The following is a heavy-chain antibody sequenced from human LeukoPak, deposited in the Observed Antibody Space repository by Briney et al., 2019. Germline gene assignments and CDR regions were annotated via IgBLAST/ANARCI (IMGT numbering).Heavy chain of an antibody. V-gene: IGHV1-24*01. CDR2: FDPGNDET. Sequence: ASVKVSCKVSGSTLAALSMHWVRQTPAKGLEWMAGFDPGNDETVYAQNLQGRLTVTEDSSTETAYMELNSLTSDDTAVYYCASAAGGFNYYFFAMDVWGQGTTVTVSS. J-gene: IGHJ6*02. CDR3: ASAAGGFNYYFFAMDV. CDR1: GSTLAALS. D-gene: IGHD2-15*01.